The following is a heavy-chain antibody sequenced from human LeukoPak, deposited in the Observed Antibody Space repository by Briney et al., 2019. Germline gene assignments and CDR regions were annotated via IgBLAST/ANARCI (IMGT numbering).Heavy chain of an antibody. V-gene: IGHV3-7*03. CDR1: GFTFSSYW. D-gene: IGHD3/OR15-3a*01. J-gene: IGHJ6*03. CDR2: IKQDGSEK. Sequence: GGSLRLSCAAPGFTFSSYWMSWVRQAPGKGLEWVANIKQDGSEKYYADSVKGRFTISRDNSKNSLYLQMTSLRTEDTALYYCAKDGLGYYYYMDVWGKGTTVTVSS. CDR3: AKDGLGYYYYMDV.